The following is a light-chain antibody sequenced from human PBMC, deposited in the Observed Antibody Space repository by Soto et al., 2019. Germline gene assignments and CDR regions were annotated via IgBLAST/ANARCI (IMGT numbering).Light chain of an antibody. CDR2: GAT. Sequence: DIQMTQSPATLSASVGDRVTITCRASQSVRSWLAWYQQKPGKAPRLLIYGATSLQSGVPSNFRGSGSGTDFTLTITSLQAEDFAAYFCQQTYTTPHTFGGGTKVQIK. V-gene: IGKV1-5*01. J-gene: IGKJ4*01. CDR1: QSVRSW. CDR3: QQTYTTPHT.